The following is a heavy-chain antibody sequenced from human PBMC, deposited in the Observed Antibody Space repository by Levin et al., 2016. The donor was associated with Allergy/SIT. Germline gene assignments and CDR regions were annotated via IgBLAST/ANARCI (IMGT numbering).Heavy chain of an antibody. CDR1: GFTFSDYY. J-gene: IGHJ6*02. Sequence: SLRLSCAASGFTFSDYYMSWIRQAPGKGLEWVSYISSSSSYTNYADSVKGRFTISRDNAKNSLYLQMNSLRAEDTAVYYCARLPTVTTSIYYYYGMDVWGQGTTVTVSS. D-gene: IGHD4-11*01. V-gene: IGHV3-11*06. CDR2: ISSSSSYT. CDR3: ARLPTVTTSIYYYYGMDV.